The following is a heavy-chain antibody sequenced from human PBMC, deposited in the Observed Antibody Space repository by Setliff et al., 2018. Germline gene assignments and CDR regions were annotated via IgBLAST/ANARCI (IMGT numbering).Heavy chain of an antibody. CDR2: IYIGGSA. D-gene: IGHD6-19*01. CDR1: GGSISSYY. CDR3: AREQWLDPPGYYYLDV. V-gene: IGHV4-4*07. Sequence: SETLSLTCTVSGGSISSYYWSWIRQPAGKGLEWIGHIYIGGSANYNPSLKSRVTMSIDTPKNQFSLKLNSVTAADMAVYYCAREQWLDPPGYYYLDVWAKGTTVTVSS. J-gene: IGHJ6*03.